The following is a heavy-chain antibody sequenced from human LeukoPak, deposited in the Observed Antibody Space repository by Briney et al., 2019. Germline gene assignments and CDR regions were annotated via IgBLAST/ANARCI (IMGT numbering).Heavy chain of an antibody. CDR1: GYSFTSYW. CDR2: IDPSDSYT. Sequence: TGESLRISCKGSGYSFTSYWISWVRQIPGKRLEWRGRIDPSDSYTKYNPSFQGHITISADKSSSTAYLHWSSLKASDTAMYCCARQYSGYDYYFDYWGQGILVTVSS. V-gene: IGHV5-10-1*01. CDR3: ARQYSGYDYYFDY. D-gene: IGHD5-12*01. J-gene: IGHJ4*02.